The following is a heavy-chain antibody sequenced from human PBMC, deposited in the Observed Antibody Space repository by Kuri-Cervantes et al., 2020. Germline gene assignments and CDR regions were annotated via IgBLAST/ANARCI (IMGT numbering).Heavy chain of an antibody. D-gene: IGHD6-19*01. CDR1: RFTFSSYW. J-gene: IGHJ4*02. CDR2: IKQDGSEK. Sequence: GGSLRLSCAASRFTFSSYWMSWVRQAPGKGLEWVANIKQDGSEKYYVDSLEGRFTISRDNAKNSLYLQMNSLRVEDTAVYYCVRVSPLSSGWGGYFDYWGQGTQVTVSS. CDR3: VRVSPLSSGWGGYFDY. V-gene: IGHV3-7*01.